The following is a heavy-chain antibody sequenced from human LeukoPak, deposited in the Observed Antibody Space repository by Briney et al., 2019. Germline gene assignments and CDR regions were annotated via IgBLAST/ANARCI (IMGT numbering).Heavy chain of an antibody. V-gene: IGHV3-43*02. CDR3: AKDMGVVGGYDGFDI. CDR1: GFTVSSNY. J-gene: IGHJ3*02. Sequence: GGSLRLSCAASGFTVSSNYMGWVRQAPGKGLEWVAVISGDGGGTFYVDSVKGRFTISRDNSKNSLYLQMNSLRTEDTAFYYCAKDMGVVGGYDGFDIWGQETMVTVS. D-gene: IGHD3-22*01. CDR2: ISGDGGGT.